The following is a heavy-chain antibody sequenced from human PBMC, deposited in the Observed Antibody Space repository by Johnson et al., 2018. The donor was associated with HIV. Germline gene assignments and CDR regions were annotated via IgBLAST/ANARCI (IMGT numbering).Heavy chain of an antibody. J-gene: IGHJ3*02. Sequence: VLLVESGGVVVQPGGSLRLSCETSRFTFDDYAMHWVRQAPGKGLEWVSLINWNGGSTGYADSVKGRFTISRDNAKNSLYLQMNSLRAEDTAFYYCARSRGGSSEDAFDIWGQGTMVTVSS. V-gene: IGHV3-20*04. CDR3: ARSRGGSSEDAFDI. D-gene: IGHD1-26*01. CDR2: INWNGGST. CDR1: RFTFDDYA.